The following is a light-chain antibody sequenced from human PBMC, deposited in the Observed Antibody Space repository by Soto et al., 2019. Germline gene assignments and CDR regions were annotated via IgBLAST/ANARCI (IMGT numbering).Light chain of an antibody. CDR2: DAS. Sequence: EFALARGAHAVTLNHRKRATLARRASQRVGSNYLAWYQQKPGQPPRLLIQDASRRATGIPDRFGGSGSGADFTLTITTLEPEGFAVCYRQVPGNLLVPFARGTRLEIK. CDR1: QRVGSNY. J-gene: IGKJ5*01. CDR3: QVPGNLLVP. V-gene: IGKV3D-20*02.